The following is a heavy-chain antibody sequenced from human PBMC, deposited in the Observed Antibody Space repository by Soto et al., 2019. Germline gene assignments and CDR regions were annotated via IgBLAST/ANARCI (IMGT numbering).Heavy chain of an antibody. CDR1: GGTFNSYG. J-gene: IGHJ4*02. CDR3: ARVRVIRGVIPSHFGL. D-gene: IGHD3-10*01. Sequence: QAHLAQSGAEVKKPGSSVTVSCKVSGGTFNSYGISWVRQAPGQGLDWMGVIIPLYGTVNYAQKFQGRVSITADKSTSTAYMDLNSLRSDDTAVYYCARVRVIRGVIPSHFGLWGQGTQVTVSS. CDR2: IIPLYGTV. V-gene: IGHV1-69*06.